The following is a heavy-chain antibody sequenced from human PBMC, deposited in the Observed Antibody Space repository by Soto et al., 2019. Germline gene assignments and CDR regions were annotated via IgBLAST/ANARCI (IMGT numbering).Heavy chain of an antibody. Sequence: PSETLSLTCAVYGGSFSGYYWSWIRQPPGKGLEWIGEINHSGSTNYNPSLKSRVTISVDTSKNQFSLKLSSVTAADTAVYYCARGPPWRLGVVTQSSWFDPWGQGTLVTVSS. CDR3: ARGPPWRLGVVTQSSWFDP. CDR1: GGSFSGYY. D-gene: IGHD3-3*01. V-gene: IGHV4-34*01. J-gene: IGHJ5*02. CDR2: INHSGST.